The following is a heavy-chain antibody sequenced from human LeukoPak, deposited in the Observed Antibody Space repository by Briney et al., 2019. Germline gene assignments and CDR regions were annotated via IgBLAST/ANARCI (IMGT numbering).Heavy chain of an antibody. CDR2: ISSNGGST. CDR3: ARDVWGAHDSSLFDY. J-gene: IGHJ4*02. Sequence: GGSLRLSCAASGFTFSSYAMHWVRQAPGKGLEYVSAISSNGGSTYYANSVKGRFTISRDNSKNTLYLQMGSLRAEDMAVYYCARDVWGAHDSSLFDYWGQGTLVTVSS. CDR1: GFTFSSYA. D-gene: IGHD3-22*01. V-gene: IGHV3-64*01.